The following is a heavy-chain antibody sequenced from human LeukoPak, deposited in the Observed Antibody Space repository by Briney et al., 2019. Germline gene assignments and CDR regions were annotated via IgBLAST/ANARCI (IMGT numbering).Heavy chain of an antibody. D-gene: IGHD3-10*02. J-gene: IGHJ5*02. CDR2: INPNSGGT. Sequence: ASVKVSCKASGYTFTGYYMHWVRQAPGQGLEWMGWINPNSGGTNYAQKFQGRVTMTRDTSFSTAYMELSRLRSDDTAVYYCARGRKPFSGTAIYSGNWFDPWGQGTLVTVSS. CDR3: ARGRKPFSGTAIYSGNWFDP. V-gene: IGHV1-2*02. CDR1: GYTFTGYY.